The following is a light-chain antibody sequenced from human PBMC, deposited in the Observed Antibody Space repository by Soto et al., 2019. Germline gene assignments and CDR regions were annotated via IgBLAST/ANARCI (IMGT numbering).Light chain of an antibody. Sequence: QSALTQPASVSGSPGQSITISCTGGSSDVGYHKYVSWYQQYPGKAPKLMIYEVSNRPSGVSNRFSGSKSGNTTSLTISGLQAEDEADYYCSSYTSRGTWVFGGGTKVTVL. CDR3: SSYTSRGTWV. J-gene: IGLJ3*02. CDR1: SSDVGYHKY. V-gene: IGLV2-14*01. CDR2: EVS.